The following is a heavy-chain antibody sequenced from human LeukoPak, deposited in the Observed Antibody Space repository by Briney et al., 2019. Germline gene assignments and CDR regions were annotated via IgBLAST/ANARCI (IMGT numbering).Heavy chain of an antibody. D-gene: IGHD1-1*01. V-gene: IGHV4-34*01. CDR1: GGSFCGYY. CDR2: INHSGST. J-gene: IGHJ6*03. CDR3: ARGLLEPDYYYYYMDV. Sequence: SETLSLTCAVYGGSFCGYYWSWIRQPPGKGLEWIGEINHSGSTNYNPSLKSRVTISVDTSKNQFSLKLSSVTAADTAVYYCARGLLEPDYYYYYMDVWGKGTTVTVSS.